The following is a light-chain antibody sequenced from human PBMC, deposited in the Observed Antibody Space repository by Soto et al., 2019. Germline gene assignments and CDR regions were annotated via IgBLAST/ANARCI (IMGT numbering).Light chain of an antibody. CDR2: GNS. J-gene: IGLJ2*01. V-gene: IGLV1-40*01. CDR1: SSNIGAGYD. Sequence: QSVLTQPPSVSGAPGQRVTISCTGSSSNIGAGYDVHWYQQLPGTAPKLLIYGNSNRPSGVPDRFSGSKSGTSASLAITGIQAEDEAYYYCQSYDSSLSGYVGFGGGTKLTGL. CDR3: QSYDSSLSGYVG.